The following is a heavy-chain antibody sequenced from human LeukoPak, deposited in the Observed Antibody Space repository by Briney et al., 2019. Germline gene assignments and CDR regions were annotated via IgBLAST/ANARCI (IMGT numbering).Heavy chain of an antibody. Sequence: SQTLSLTCAISGDSVSSKSAAWNWIRQSPSRGLEWLGRTYYRSKWYYDYAAAVKSRISINPDTSKNQFSLQLSSVTPEDTAVYYCARDPVGGSTIFDYWGQGTLVTVSS. J-gene: IGHJ4*02. V-gene: IGHV6-1*01. CDR3: ARDPVGGSTIFDY. CDR2: TYYRSKWYY. CDR1: GDSVSSKSAA. D-gene: IGHD1-26*01.